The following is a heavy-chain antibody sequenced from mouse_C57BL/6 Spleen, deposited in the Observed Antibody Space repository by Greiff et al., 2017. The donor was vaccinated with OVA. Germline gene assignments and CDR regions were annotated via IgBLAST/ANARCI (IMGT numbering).Heavy chain of an antibody. CDR1: GYTFTSYW. CDR3: AREGENYYAMDY. V-gene: IGHV1-52*01. J-gene: IGHJ4*01. CDR2: IDPSDSET. Sequence: QVQLQQSGAELVRPGSSVKLSCKASGYTFTSYWMHWVKQRPIQGLEWIGNIDPSDSETHYNQKFKDKATLTVDKSSSTAYMQLSSLTSEDSAVYYCAREGENYYAMDYWGQGTSVTVSS.